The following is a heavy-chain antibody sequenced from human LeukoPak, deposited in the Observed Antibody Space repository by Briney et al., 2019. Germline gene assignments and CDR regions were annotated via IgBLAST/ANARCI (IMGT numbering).Heavy chain of an antibody. D-gene: IGHD1-26*01. V-gene: IGHV3-21*01. CDR3: ARDWYTSGSLDY. CDR1: GFTFSSYS. J-gene: IGHJ4*02. Sequence: GGSLRLSCAASGFTFSSYSMNWVRQAPGKGLEWVSSISSSSSYIYYADSVKGRFTISRDNAKNSLYLQMNSLRAEDTAVYYCARDWYTSGSLDYWGQRTLVTVSS. CDR2: ISSSSSYI.